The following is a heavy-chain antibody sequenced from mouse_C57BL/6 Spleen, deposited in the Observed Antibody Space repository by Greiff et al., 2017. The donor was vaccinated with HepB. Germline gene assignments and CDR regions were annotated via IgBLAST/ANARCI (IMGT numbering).Heavy chain of an antibody. D-gene: IGHD1-1*01. J-gene: IGHJ1*03. CDR2: INPNYGTT. V-gene: IGHV1-39*01. Sequence: EVKLVESGPELVKPGASVKISCKASGYSFTDYNMNWVKQSNGKSLEWIGVINPNYGTTSYNQKFKGKATLTVNQSSSAAYMQLNNLTSEYSAVYYCARSEGGSSYGYFDVWGTGTTVTVSS. CDR1: GYSFTDYN. CDR3: ARSEGGSSYGYFDV.